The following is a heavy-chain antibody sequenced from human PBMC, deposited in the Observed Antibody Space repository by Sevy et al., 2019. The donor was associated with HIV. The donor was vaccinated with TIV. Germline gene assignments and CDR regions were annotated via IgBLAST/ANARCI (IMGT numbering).Heavy chain of an antibody. V-gene: IGHV3-30-3*01. Sequence: GGSLRLSCSASGFTFSDYTMHWVRQAPGKGLEWVTLILKDGDIKYYADSLKGRFTISRDNSENTLYLQMNSLRPEDTAVYYCARALNGDVWYYYDYWGQGTLVTVSS. D-gene: IGHD2-8*01. CDR2: ILKDGDIK. CDR1: GFTFSDYT. J-gene: IGHJ4*02. CDR3: ARALNGDVWYYYDY.